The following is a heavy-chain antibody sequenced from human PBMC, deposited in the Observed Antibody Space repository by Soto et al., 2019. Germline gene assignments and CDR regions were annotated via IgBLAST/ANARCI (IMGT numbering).Heavy chain of an antibody. CDR2: IYYSGST. CDR1: GGSISSYY. V-gene: IGHV4-59*01. Sequence: QVQLPESGPGLVKPSETLSLTCTVSGGSISSYYWSWIRQPPGKGLEWIGYIYYSGSTNYNPSLKSRVTISVDTSKNQFSLKLSSVTAADTAVYYCARGNLEGYMDVWGKGTTVTVSS. D-gene: IGHD4-4*01. CDR3: ARGNLEGYMDV. J-gene: IGHJ6*03.